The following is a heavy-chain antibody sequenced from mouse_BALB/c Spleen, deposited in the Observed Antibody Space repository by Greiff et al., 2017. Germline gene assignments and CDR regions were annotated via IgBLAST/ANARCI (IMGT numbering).Heavy chain of an antibody. V-gene: IGHV2-2*02. CDR3: AGDYAMDY. Sequence: VQRVESGPGLVQPSQSLSITCTVSGFSLTSYGVHWVRQSPGEGLEWLGVIWSGGSTDYNAAFISRLSISKDNSKSQVFFKMNSLQANDTAIYYCAGDYAMDYWGQGTSVTVSS. CDR1: GFSLTSYG. J-gene: IGHJ4*01. CDR2: IWSGGST.